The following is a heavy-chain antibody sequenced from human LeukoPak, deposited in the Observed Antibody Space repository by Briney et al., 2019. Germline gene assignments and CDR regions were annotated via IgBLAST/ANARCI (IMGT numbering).Heavy chain of an antibody. D-gene: IGHD3-22*01. CDR1: GGSISSSSYY. J-gene: IGHJ4*02. Sequence: SETLSLTCTVSGGSISSSSYYWGWIRQPPGKGLEWIGSIYYSGSTYYNPSLKSRVTISVDTSKKQFSLRLSSVTAADTAVYYCARTPIYYFDNSGYYNWGQGTLVTVSS. CDR3: ARTPIYYFDNSGYYN. V-gene: IGHV4-39*07. CDR2: IYYSGST.